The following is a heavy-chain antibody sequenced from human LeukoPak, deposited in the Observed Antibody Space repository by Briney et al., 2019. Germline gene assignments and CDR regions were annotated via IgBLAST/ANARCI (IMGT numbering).Heavy chain of an antibody. CDR2: IYYSGST. Sequence: SETLSLTCTVSGGSISSYYWSWIRQPPGKGLEWIGYIYYSGSTNYNPSLESRVTISVDTSKNQFSLKLSSVTAADTAVYYCARGVRWFGELSDWFDPWGQGTLVTVSS. J-gene: IGHJ5*02. CDR1: GGSISSYY. D-gene: IGHD3-10*01. CDR3: ARGVRWFGELSDWFDP. V-gene: IGHV4-59*01.